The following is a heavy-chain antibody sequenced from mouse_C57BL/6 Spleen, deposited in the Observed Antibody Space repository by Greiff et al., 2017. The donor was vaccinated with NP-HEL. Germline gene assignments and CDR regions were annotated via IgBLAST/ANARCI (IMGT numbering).Heavy chain of an antibody. D-gene: IGHD3-2*02. V-gene: IGHV1-36*01. CDR3: AVDSSGYRFAY. CDR2: VYPYNGGT. J-gene: IGHJ3*01. Sequence: EVQGVESGPVLVKPGPSVKISCKASGFTFTDYYMHWVKQSPGKSLEWIGLVYPYNGGTSYNQKFKGKATLTVDTSSSTAYMELNSLTSEDSAVYYCAVDSSGYRFAYWGQGTLVTVSA. CDR1: GFTFTDYY.